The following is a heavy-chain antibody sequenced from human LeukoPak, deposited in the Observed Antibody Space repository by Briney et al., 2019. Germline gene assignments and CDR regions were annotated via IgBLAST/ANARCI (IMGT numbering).Heavy chain of an antibody. Sequence: ASVKVSCKASGYTFTGYYMHWVRQAPGQGLEWMGWINPNSGGTNYAQKFQGRVTMTRDTSISTAYMELSRLRSDDTAVYYCAGPFGYDSSGYYWYYFDYWGQGTLVTVSS. D-gene: IGHD3-22*01. CDR1: GYTFTGYY. CDR3: AGPFGYDSSGYYWYYFDY. V-gene: IGHV1-2*02. J-gene: IGHJ4*02. CDR2: INPNSGGT.